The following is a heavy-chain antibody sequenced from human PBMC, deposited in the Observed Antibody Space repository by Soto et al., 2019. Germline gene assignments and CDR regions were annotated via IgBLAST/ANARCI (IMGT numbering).Heavy chain of an antibody. J-gene: IGHJ4*02. CDR1: GGSTSSYY. CDR3: ASYRPDYGDYGIDY. CDR2: IYYIGTT. Sequence: SETMSLTCTVSGGSTSSYYWSWIRQPPGKGLEWIGYIYYIGTTKYNPSLKSRVTMSVDTSKNQFSLKLTSVTAEDTAVYYCASYRPDYGDYGIDYWGQGIQVTVS. D-gene: IGHD4-17*01. V-gene: IGHV4-59*01.